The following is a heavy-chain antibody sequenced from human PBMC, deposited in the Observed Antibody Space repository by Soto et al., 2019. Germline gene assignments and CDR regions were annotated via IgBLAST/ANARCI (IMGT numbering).Heavy chain of an antibody. CDR1: GGTFSSYA. V-gene: IGHV1-69*01. D-gene: IGHD5-18*01. CDR2: IIPIFGTA. CDR3: ASTDSYVNYYYYGMDV. Sequence: QVQLVQSGAEVKKPGSSVKVCCKASGGTFSSYAISWVRQAPGQGLEWMGGIIPIFGTANYAQKFQGRVTITADESTSTAYTELSSLRSEDTAVYYCASTDSYVNYYYYGMDVWGQGTTVTVSS. J-gene: IGHJ6*02.